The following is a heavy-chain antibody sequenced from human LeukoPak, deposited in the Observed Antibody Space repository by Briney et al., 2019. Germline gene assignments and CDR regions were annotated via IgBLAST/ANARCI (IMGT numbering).Heavy chain of an antibody. Sequence: GGSLRLSCAASGFTFSSYAMSWVRQAPGKGLEWVSAISGSGGSTYYADSVRGRFTISRDNSKNTLYLQMNSLRAEDTAVYYCAKVPSGSYYYYFDYWGQGTLVTVSS. V-gene: IGHV3-23*01. CDR1: GFTFSSYA. D-gene: IGHD1-26*01. CDR3: AKVPSGSYYYYFDY. CDR2: ISGSGGST. J-gene: IGHJ4*02.